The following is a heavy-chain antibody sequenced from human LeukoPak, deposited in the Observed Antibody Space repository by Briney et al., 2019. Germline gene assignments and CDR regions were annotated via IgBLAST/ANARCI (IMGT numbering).Heavy chain of an antibody. Sequence: GGSLRLSCAASGFXFSDYTMNWVRQAPGKGLEWVSSIGSVTTYIYYADSVKGRFTISRDNAKNSLSLQMNSLRAEDTAVYYCARAIAVAGPYYFDYWGQGTLVTVSS. CDR1: GFXFSDYT. J-gene: IGHJ4*02. CDR2: IGSVTTYI. CDR3: ARAIAVAGPYYFDY. V-gene: IGHV3-21*01. D-gene: IGHD6-19*01.